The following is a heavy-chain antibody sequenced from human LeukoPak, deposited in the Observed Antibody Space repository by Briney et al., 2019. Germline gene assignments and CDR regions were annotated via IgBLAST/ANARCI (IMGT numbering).Heavy chain of an antibody. D-gene: IGHD6-6*01. CDR3: ARAPRYSSSSRRYYFDY. CDR1: GGSFSGYY. Sequence: KASETLSLTCAVYGGSFSGYYWSWIRQPPGKGLEWIGEINHSGSTNYNPSLKSRVTISVDTSKNQFSLKLSSVTAADTAVYYCARAPRYSSSSRRYYFDYWGQGTLVTVSS. J-gene: IGHJ4*02. CDR2: INHSGST. V-gene: IGHV4-34*01.